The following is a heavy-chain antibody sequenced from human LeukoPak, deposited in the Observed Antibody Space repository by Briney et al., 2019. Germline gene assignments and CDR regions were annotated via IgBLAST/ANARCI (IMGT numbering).Heavy chain of an antibody. CDR1: GGSISSGSYY. CDR2: IYTSGST. CDR3: ARDLLWFGNWFDP. V-gene: IGHV4-61*02. Sequence: SETLSLTCTVSGGSISSGSYYWSWIRQPAGKGLEWIGRIYTSGSTNYNPSLKSRVTISVDTSKNQFSLKLSSVTAADTAVYYCARDLLWFGNWFDPWGQGTLVTVSS. J-gene: IGHJ5*02. D-gene: IGHD3-10*01.